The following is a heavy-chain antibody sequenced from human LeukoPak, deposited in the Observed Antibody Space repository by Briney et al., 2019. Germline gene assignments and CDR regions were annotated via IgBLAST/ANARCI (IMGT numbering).Heavy chain of an antibody. J-gene: IGHJ4*02. CDR1: GFTFSSYW. CDR2: INSDGSST. D-gene: IGHD3-22*01. CDR3: ARILLGYYYDY. V-gene: IGHV3-74*01. Sequence: GGSLRLSCAASGFTFSSYWMHWVRQAPGKGLVWVSRINSDGSSTSYADSVKGRFTISRDNAKNSLYLQMNSLRAEDTAVYYCARILLGYYYDYWGQGTLVTVSS.